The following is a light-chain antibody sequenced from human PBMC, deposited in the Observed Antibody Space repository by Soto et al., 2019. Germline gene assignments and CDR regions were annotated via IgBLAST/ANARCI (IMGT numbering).Light chain of an antibody. CDR2: DAS. V-gene: IGKV3-11*01. CDR1: QSISSQ. J-gene: IGKJ4*01. Sequence: EIGLTQSPATLSLSPGERATLSCRASQSISSQLAWYQQKPDQAPRLLIHDASNRATGIPARFSGSGSSTDFTLTISSLEPEDFAVYFCQQRSNWPLTFGGGTKVEIK. CDR3: QQRSNWPLT.